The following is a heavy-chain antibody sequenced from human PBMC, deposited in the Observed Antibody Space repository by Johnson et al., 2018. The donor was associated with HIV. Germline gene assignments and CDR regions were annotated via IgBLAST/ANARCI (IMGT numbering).Heavy chain of an antibody. V-gene: IGHV3-33*01. CDR1: GFTFSSYA. J-gene: IGHJ3*01. CDR3: TTRLNSGTYWGNYDFDV. D-gene: IGHD1-26*01. CDR2: IWYDGSNK. Sequence: QVQLVESGGGVVQPGGSLRLSCAATGFTFSSYAMHWVRQVPGKGLEWVAVIWYDGSNKYYADSVKGRFTILRDDSKNILYLQMNNLKAEDTALYYCTTRLNSGTYWGNYDFDVWGQGTMVTVSS.